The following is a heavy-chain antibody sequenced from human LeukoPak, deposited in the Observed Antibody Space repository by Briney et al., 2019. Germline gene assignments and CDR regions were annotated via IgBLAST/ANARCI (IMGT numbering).Heavy chain of an antibody. D-gene: IGHD3-16*02. CDR3: AKGYPSSMITFGGGIVNTDGMDV. CDR1: GFTFSSYG. CDR2: ISHDGTKK. J-gene: IGHJ6*02. Sequence: GGSLRLSCAASGFTFSSYGMHWVRQAPGKGLEWVAVISHDGTKKYYADSVKGRFTISRDNSKNTLYLQMDSLRAEDTAVYYCAKGYPSSMITFGGGIVNTDGMDVWGQGTTVTVSS. V-gene: IGHV3-30*18.